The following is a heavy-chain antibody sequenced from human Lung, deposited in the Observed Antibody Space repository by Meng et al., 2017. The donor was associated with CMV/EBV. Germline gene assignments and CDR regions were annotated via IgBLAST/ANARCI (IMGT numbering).Heavy chain of an antibody. CDR1: GFTFGDYP. D-gene: IGHD6-6*01. Sequence: GGSLRLXCTASGFTFGDYPMTWVRQAPGKGLEWIGFIRNKGYGGTTEYAASAKGRFIISRDDSRSIAYLQMNSLKTEDTAVYYCARGEFKSSSSLYYWGQGTLVTVSS. V-gene: IGHV3-49*04. J-gene: IGHJ4*02. CDR2: IRNKGYGGTT. CDR3: ARGEFKSSSSLYY.